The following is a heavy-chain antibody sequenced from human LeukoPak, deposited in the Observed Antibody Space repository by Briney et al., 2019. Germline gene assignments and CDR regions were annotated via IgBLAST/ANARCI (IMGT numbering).Heavy chain of an antibody. V-gene: IGHV4-39*01. Sequence: SETLSLTCTVSGASISSTNYYWGWIRQTPGKGLEWIGSIYYTGSTYYNPSLKSRVTISVDTSKNQFSLKLSSVTAADTAVYYCARLHYGGNYGYYYYYMDVWGKGTTVTISS. D-gene: IGHD4-23*01. CDR2: IYYTGST. CDR1: GASISSTNYY. CDR3: ARLHYGGNYGYYYYYMDV. J-gene: IGHJ6*03.